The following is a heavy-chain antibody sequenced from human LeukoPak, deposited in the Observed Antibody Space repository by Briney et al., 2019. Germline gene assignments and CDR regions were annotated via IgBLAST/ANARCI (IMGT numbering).Heavy chain of an antibody. Sequence: ASVKVSCNVSGYTFTSYYMHWVRQAPGQGLEWMGIINPSGGSTSYAQKFQGRVTMTRDTSTSTVYMELSSLRSEDTAVYYCASVDTAAGTPFGHWGQGTLVTVSS. J-gene: IGHJ1*01. D-gene: IGHD6-13*01. CDR1: GYTFTSYY. CDR3: ASVDTAAGTPFGH. V-gene: IGHV1-46*01. CDR2: INPSGGST.